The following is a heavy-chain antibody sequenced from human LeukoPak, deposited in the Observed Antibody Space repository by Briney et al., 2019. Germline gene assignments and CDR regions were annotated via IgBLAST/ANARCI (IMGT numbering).Heavy chain of an antibody. J-gene: IGHJ6*03. CDR3: ASHKTQPLGTLNYYYTMDV. Sequence: GASVKVSCKASGYTFGNYYMNWVRQAPGQGLEWMGIINPTGGNTDYAQIFQGRVTMTRDTSTGTVYMELSSLRSEDTAAYYCASHKTQPLGTLNYYYTMDVWGKGTAVTVSS. CDR2: INPTGGNT. V-gene: IGHV1-46*01. CDR1: GYTFGNYY. D-gene: IGHD2-2*01.